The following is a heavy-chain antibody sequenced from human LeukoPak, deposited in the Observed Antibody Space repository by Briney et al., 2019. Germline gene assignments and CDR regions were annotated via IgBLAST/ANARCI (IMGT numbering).Heavy chain of an antibody. V-gene: IGHV3-74*01. CDR3: VRVKCSTTSCYRAFAY. J-gene: IGHJ4*02. CDR1: GFSFSSYW. Sequence: GGSLRLSCAASGFSFSSYWMHWVRQAPGKGLVWVSRINSDGSSTNYADSVKGRFTISRDNVQNTLYLQMNSLRVEDTAVYYCVRVKCSTTSCYRAFAYRGQGTLLTVSS. CDR2: INSDGSST. D-gene: IGHD2-2*01.